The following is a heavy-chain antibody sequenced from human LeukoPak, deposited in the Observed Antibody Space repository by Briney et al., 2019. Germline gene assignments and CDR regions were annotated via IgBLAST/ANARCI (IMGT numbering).Heavy chain of an antibody. J-gene: IGHJ4*02. D-gene: IGHD3-10*01. CDR3: ARDGRSYYGSGSYSAYYFDY. CDR2: IKQDGCEK. CDR1: GFTFSSYW. V-gene: IGHV3-7*01. Sequence: GGSLRLSCAASGFTFSSYWMSWVRQAPGKGLEWVANIKQDGCEKYYVDSVKGRFTISRDNAKNSLYLQMNSLRAEDTAVYYCARDGRSYYGSGSYSAYYFDYWGQGTLVTVSS.